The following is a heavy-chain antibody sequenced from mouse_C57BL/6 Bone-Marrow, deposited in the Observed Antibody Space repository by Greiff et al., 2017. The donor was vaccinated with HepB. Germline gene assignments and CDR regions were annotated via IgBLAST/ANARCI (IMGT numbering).Heavy chain of an antibody. CDR1: GYSITSGYY. Sequence: KASQSLSLTCSVTGYSITSGYYWNWIRQFPGNKLEWMGYISYDGSNNYNPSLKNRISITRDTSKNQFFLKLNSVTTEDTATYYCAREEGLTGTDFDYWGQGTTLTVSS. CDR2: ISYDGSN. V-gene: IGHV3-6*01. J-gene: IGHJ2*01. CDR3: AREEGLTGTDFDY. D-gene: IGHD4-1*01.